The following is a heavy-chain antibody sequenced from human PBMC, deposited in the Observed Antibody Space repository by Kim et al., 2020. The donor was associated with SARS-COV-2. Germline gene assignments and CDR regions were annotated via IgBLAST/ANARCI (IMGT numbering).Heavy chain of an antibody. CDR3: ARLPTGFPNWFAS. J-gene: IGHJ5*01. CDR2: ISYSGSI. Sequence: SETLSLTCTVSGGSVTTSPNYWTWIRQSPGKGLEWIASISYSGSIYYNPSLMSRVTMSLDTSKNQFSLKLTSVTAADTTVYYCARLPTGFPNWFASWGQGTLVTVSS. V-gene: IGHV4-39*01. CDR1: GGSVTTSPNY.